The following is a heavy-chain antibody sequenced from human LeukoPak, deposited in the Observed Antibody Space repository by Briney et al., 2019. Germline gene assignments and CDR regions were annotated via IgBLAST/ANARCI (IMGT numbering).Heavy chain of an antibody. CDR1: GYTFTGYY. CDR3: ARGRYCSSTSCLPGDY. D-gene: IGHD2-2*01. V-gene: IGHV1-2*02. CDR2: INPNSGGT. Sequence: GASVKVSCKASGYTFTGYYMHWVRQAPGQGLEWMGWINPNSGGTNYAQKFQGRVTMTRDTSISTAYMELSRLRSDDTAMYYCARGRYCSSTSCLPGDYWGREPWSPSPQ. J-gene: IGHJ4*02.